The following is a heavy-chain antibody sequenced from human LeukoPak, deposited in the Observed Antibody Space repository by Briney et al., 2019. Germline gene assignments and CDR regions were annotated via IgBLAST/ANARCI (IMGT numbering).Heavy chain of an antibody. J-gene: IGHJ4*02. CDR1: GYSFTSYW. CDR2: IYSGDSDT. V-gene: IGHV5-51*01. Sequence: GESLKISCKGSGYSFTSYWIGWVRQMPGKGLEWMGIIYSGDSDTRYSPSFQGQVTISADKSISTAYLQWSSLKASDTAMYYCARHRGDGYNSYYFDYWGQGTLVTVSS. CDR3: ARHRGDGYNSYYFDY. D-gene: IGHD5-24*01.